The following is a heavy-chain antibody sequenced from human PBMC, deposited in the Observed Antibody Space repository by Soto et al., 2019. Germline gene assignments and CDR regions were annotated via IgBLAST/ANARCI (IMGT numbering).Heavy chain of an antibody. CDR2: ISYDGSNK. V-gene: IGHV3-30*03. D-gene: IGHD3-10*01. CDR1: GFTFSVYG. CDR3: VGGQYYFDY. Sequence: GGSLRLSCAASGFTFSVYGMHWVREGPGKGLEWVAVISYDGSNKYYADSVKGRFTISRDNSKNTLYLQMNSLRPEDTALYYCVGGQYYFDYRGQGTLVTVSS. J-gene: IGHJ4*02.